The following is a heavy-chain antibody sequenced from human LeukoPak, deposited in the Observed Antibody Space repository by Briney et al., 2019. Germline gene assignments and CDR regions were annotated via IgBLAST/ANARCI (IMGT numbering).Heavy chain of an antibody. CDR3: TTGDHGSFDI. D-gene: IGHD3-10*01. Sequence: GGSLRLSCAASGFTFRNAWMNWVRQTPGKGLEWVGRIKSKTDGGTTEYAAPVKGRLSISRGDSKSTLYLQINSLTTEDTAVYYCTTGDHGSFDIWGQGTMVTVSS. J-gene: IGHJ3*02. CDR1: GFTFRNAW. V-gene: IGHV3-15*01. CDR2: IKSKTDGGTT.